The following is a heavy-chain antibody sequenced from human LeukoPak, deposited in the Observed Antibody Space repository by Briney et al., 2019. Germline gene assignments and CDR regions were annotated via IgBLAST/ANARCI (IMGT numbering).Heavy chain of an antibody. J-gene: IGHJ4*02. CDR3: ARGSNYYGSGSYYRN. D-gene: IGHD3-10*01. CDR1: GGSISSSSYY. V-gene: IGHV4-39*01. Sequence: PSETLSLTCSVSGGSISSSSYYWGWIRQSPGKGLDWIGSISYSGWSYSDPSLKSRATISVDTSKNQFSLKLTSVTAADTAVYYCARGSNYYGSGSYYRNWGQGTLVTVSS. CDR2: ISYSGWS.